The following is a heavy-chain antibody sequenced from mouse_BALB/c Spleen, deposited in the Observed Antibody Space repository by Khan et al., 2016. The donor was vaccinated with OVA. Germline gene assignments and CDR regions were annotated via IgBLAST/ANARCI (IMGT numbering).Heavy chain of an antibody. V-gene: IGHV5-4*02. J-gene: IGHJ2*01. D-gene: IGHD4-1*01. CDR1: GFTFSDYY. CDR3: AEGENWSFDY. Sequence: EVELVESGGGLVKPGGSLKLSCAASGFTFSDYYMYWVRQTPEKRLEWVATISDGGSYTYYPDSVKGRFTISRDNAKNNLYLQMSSLKSEDTAMYYCAEGENWSFDYWGQGTTLTVSS. CDR2: ISDGGSYT.